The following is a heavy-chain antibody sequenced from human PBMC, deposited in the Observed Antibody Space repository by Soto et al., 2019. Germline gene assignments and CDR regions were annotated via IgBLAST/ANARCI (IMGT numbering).Heavy chain of an antibody. J-gene: IGHJ4*02. Sequence: EVQLVETGGGLIQPGGSLRLSCAASGFTVSNHYMSWVRQAPGKGLEWVSLIYSGGSTYYADSVKGRFTISRDNSKNTLYLQMNSLIAEDTAVYYCATYSSLDYWGQGTLVTVSS. CDR2: IYSGGST. CDR1: GFTVSNHY. CDR3: ATYSSLDY. D-gene: IGHD6-13*01. V-gene: IGHV3-53*02.